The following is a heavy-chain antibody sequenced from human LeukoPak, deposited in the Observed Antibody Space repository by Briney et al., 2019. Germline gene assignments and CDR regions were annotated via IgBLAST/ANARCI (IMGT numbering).Heavy chain of an antibody. D-gene: IGHD3-22*01. CDR3: ARVEHYDSSGYLPFDY. J-gene: IGHJ4*02. Sequence: GGSLRLSCAASGFTFSSYGMHWVRQAPGKGLEWVAFIRYDGSNKYYADSVKGRFTISRDNSKNTLYLQMNSLRAEDTAVYYCARVEHYDSSGYLPFDYWGQGTLVTVSS. CDR1: GFTFSSYG. V-gene: IGHV3-30*02. CDR2: IRYDGSNK.